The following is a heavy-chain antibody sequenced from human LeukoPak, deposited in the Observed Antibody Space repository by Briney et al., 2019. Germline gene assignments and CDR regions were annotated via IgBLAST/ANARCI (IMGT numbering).Heavy chain of an antibody. CDR2: ISGSGGST. CDR1: GFTFSSYA. V-gene: IGHV3-23*01. CDR3: AKENKYSSGWYSPNFDY. Sequence: GGSLRLSCAASGFTFSSYAMSWVRQAPGKGLEWLSAISGSGGSTYYADSVKGRFTISRDNSKNTLYLQMNSLRAEDTAVYYCAKENKYSSGWYSPNFDYWGQGTLVTVSS. D-gene: IGHD6-19*01. J-gene: IGHJ4*02.